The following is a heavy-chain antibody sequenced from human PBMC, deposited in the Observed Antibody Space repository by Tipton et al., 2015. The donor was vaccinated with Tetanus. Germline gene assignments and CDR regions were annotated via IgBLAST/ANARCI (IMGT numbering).Heavy chain of an antibody. CDR3: ARGIMVRGVSRFDP. D-gene: IGHD3-10*01. CDR1: GDAITSYY. V-gene: IGHV4-4*09. CDR2: SRDTS. Sequence: TLSLTCSVSGDAITSYYWSWIRQTPGKGLEWIGWSRDTSKYNPSLASRVSIPVDKSRNLFFLRRKSVTAADTAIYYCARGIMVRGVSRFDPWGQGTLVTVSS. J-gene: IGHJ5*02.